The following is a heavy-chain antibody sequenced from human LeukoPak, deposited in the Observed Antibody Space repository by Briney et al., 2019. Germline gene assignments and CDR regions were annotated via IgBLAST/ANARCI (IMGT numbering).Heavy chain of an antibody. Sequence: PSETLSLTCTVSGGSISSGDYYWSWIRQPPGKGLEWIGYIYYSGSTYYNPSLKSRVTISVDTSKNQFSLKLSSVTAADPAVYYCARKPDCSGVSCYSYYYYYGMDVWAQGPTVTVSS. CDR3: ARKPDCSGVSCYSYYYYYGMDV. V-gene: IGHV4-30-4*01. CDR1: GGSISSGDYY. CDR2: IYYSGST. J-gene: IGHJ6*02. D-gene: IGHD2-15*01.